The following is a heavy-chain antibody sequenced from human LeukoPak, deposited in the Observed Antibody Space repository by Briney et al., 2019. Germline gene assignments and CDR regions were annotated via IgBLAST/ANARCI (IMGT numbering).Heavy chain of an antibody. CDR3: ARGVGAVVRGFDY. CDR2: INTDGSST. D-gene: IGHD1-26*01. V-gene: IGHV3-74*01. CDR1: GFTFSGYW. J-gene: IGHJ4*02. Sequence: GGSLRLSCAASGFTFSGYWMHWVRQAPGKGLVWVSRINTDGSSTSYADSVKGRFTISRDNAKNTLYLQMNSLRGEDTAVYYCARGVGAVVRGFDYWGQGTLVTVSS.